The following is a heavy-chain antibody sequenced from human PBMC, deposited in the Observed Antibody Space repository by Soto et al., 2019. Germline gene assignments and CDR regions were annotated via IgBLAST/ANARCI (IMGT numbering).Heavy chain of an antibody. Sequence: QVQLQESGPGLVKPSQTLSLTCTVSGGSISSGDYYWSWIRQPPGKGLEWIGYIYYSGSTYYNPFLKSRVTISVDTSKNQFHLKLSPVTAADTAVYYCAREQSGYYYYGMDVWGQGTTVTVSS. D-gene: IGHD6-25*01. CDR3: AREQSGYYYYGMDV. V-gene: IGHV4-30-4*01. CDR2: IYYSGST. J-gene: IGHJ6*02. CDR1: GGSISSGDYY.